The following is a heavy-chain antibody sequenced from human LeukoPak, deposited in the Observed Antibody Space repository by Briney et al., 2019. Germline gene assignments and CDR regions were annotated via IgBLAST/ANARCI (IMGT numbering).Heavy chain of an antibody. CDR3: AREGLPYNNAFDI. Sequence: PSQTLSLTCTVSGGLISSGSYYWSWIRQPAGKGLEWIGRIYSSGSTNYNPALRSRLTISVDTSKNQFSLKLSSVTAADTAVYYCAREGLPYNNAFDIWGQGTMVTVSS. CDR2: IYSSGST. CDR1: GGLISSGSYY. V-gene: IGHV4-61*02. J-gene: IGHJ3*02. D-gene: IGHD5-24*01.